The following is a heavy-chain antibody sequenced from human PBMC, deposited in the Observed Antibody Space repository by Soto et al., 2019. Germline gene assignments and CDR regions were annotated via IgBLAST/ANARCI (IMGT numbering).Heavy chain of an antibody. D-gene: IGHD3-3*01. CDR2: ISGSGGST. J-gene: IGHJ4*02. V-gene: IGHV3-23*01. CDR1: GFTFSSYA. CDR3: AKGQHVLRFLVLLY. Sequence: LRLSCAASGFTFSSYAMSWVRQAPGKGLEWVSAISGSGGSTYYADSVKGRFTISRDNSKNTLYLQMNSLRAEDTAVYYCAKGQHVLRFLVLLYWGQGTLVTVSS.